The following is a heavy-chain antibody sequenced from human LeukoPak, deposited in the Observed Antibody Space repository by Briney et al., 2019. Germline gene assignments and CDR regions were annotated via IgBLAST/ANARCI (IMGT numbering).Heavy chain of an antibody. Sequence: ASVKVSCKASGYTFTSYYMHWVRQAPGQGLEWMGIINPSGGSTSYAQKFQGRVTMTRDTSKNQFSLKLSSVTAADTAVYYCARAAGAPPYYYGSGSYWSDPWGQGTLVTVSS. CDR1: GYTFTSYY. V-gene: IGHV1-46*01. J-gene: IGHJ5*02. CDR2: INPSGGST. CDR3: ARAAGAPPYYYGSGSYWSDP. D-gene: IGHD3-10*01.